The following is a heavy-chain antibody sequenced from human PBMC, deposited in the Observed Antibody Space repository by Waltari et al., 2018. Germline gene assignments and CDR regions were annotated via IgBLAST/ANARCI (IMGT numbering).Heavy chain of an antibody. Sequence: QVQLVQSGAEVKKPGSSVKVSCKASGGTFSSYAVSGLLQAPGQGLEWMGGIIPIFGTANYAQKFQGRGTITADESTSTAYMERSSLRSEETAVYYCARPFDHSGSYQDGFDYWGQGTLVTVSS. J-gene: IGHJ4*02. CDR1: GGTFSSYA. D-gene: IGHD1-26*01. CDR2: IIPIFGTA. V-gene: IGHV1-69*01. CDR3: ARPFDHSGSYQDGFDY.